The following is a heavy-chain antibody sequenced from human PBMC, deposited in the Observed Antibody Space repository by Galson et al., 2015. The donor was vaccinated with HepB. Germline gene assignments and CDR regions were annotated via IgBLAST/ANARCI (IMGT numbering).Heavy chain of an antibody. CDR3: ASGGMTTVTNLVN. V-gene: IGHV3-21*01. D-gene: IGHD4-17*01. CDR2: ISGTSSYI. CDR1: GFTFSSYS. J-gene: IGHJ4*02. Sequence: SLRLSCAASGFTFSSYSMNWVRQAPGKGLEWVSSISGTSSYIYYADSVKGRFTISRDNAKNSLYLQMNSLRAEDTAVYYCASGGMTTVTNLVNWGQGTLVTVSP.